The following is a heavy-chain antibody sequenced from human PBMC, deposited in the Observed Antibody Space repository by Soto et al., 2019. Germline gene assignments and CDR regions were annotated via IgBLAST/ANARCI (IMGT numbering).Heavy chain of an antibody. CDR3: AREPNYYGSGSYLGY. Sequence: QVQLVQSGADVKKPGSSVQVSCKASGGTFSSYAISWVRQAPGHGLEWMGGIIPIFGTANYAQKFQGRVTITADESTSTAYMELSSLRSEDTAVYYCAREPNYYGSGSYLGYWGQGTLVIVSS. D-gene: IGHD3-10*01. V-gene: IGHV1-69*12. J-gene: IGHJ4*02. CDR2: IIPIFGTA. CDR1: GGTFSSYA.